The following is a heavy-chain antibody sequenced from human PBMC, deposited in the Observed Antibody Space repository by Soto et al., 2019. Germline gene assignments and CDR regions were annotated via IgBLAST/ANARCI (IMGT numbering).Heavy chain of an antibody. D-gene: IGHD6-19*01. CDR3: AKNPRGGSGFTFYFDS. CDR1: GYTFTGYY. J-gene: IGHJ4*02. Sequence: ASVKVSCKASGYTFTGYYMHWVRQAPGQGLEWMGWINPNSGGTNYAQKFQGWVTMTRDTSISTAYMELSSLSADDTAVYYCAKNPRGGSGFTFYFDSWGQGALVTVSS. V-gene: IGHV1-2*04. CDR2: INPNSGGT.